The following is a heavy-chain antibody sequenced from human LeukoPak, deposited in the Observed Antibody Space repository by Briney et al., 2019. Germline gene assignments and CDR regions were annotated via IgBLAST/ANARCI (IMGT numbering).Heavy chain of an antibody. CDR2: IYYSGSS. CDR1: GVPISSYY. CDR3: ARPSLGYGGIDAFDF. Sequence: PGESLTLTCTASGVPISSYYWRWIRQPPGKGLEWIVYIYYSGSSKFNPALKRRVFRSLDTSNKQFSLKLMSVLGTDTAANYFARPSLGYGGIDAFDFWGQGTLVSV. D-gene: IGHD4-23*01. J-gene: IGHJ3*01. V-gene: IGHV4-59*08.